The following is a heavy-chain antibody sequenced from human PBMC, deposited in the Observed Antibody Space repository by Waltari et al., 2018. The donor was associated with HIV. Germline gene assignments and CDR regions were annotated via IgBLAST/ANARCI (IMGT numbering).Heavy chain of an antibody. CDR2: ISDDGSNK. Sequence: QVHLVESGGGVVQPGKSLRLSCVASGFTFRHYGLHWVRQAPGKGLQWVAFISDDGSNKHYEESVKGRFTISRDNSKDTLFLYMDSLRVDDMAVYYCARSSGSFHFDSWGQGTLVTVSS. J-gene: IGHJ4*02. D-gene: IGHD1-26*01. V-gene: IGHV3-30*03. CDR1: GFTFRHYG. CDR3: ARSSGSFHFDS.